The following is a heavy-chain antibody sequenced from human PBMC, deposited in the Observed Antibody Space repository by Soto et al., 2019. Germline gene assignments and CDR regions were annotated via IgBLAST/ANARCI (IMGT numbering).Heavy chain of an antibody. Sequence: EVRLVESGGGLVQPGGSLRLSCAASGFTFSSYTMNWVRQAPGKGLECVSSISSSSTSVYYADSVKGRFTISRDNAKNSLYLQMNSLRAEDTAVYYWASGPYFEILTGYFDPWGQGTLVTVSS. J-gene: IGHJ5*02. V-gene: IGHV3-21*01. CDR2: ISSSSTSV. CDR3: ASGPYFEILTGYFDP. D-gene: IGHD3-9*01. CDR1: GFTFSSYT.